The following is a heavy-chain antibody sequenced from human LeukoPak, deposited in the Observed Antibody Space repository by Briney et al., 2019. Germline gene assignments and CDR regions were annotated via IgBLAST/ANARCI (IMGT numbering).Heavy chain of an antibody. CDR1: GGSISSSSYY. CDR3: ARATFWSGYSRLYYYGMDV. Sequence: SQTLSLTCTVPGGSISSSSYYWGWIRQPPGKGLEWIGYIYYSGSTYYNPSLKSRVTISVDTSKNQFSLKLSSVTAADTAVYYCARATFWSGYSRLYYYGMDVWGQGTTVTVSS. J-gene: IGHJ6*02. V-gene: IGHV4-31*03. CDR2: IYYSGST. D-gene: IGHD3-3*01.